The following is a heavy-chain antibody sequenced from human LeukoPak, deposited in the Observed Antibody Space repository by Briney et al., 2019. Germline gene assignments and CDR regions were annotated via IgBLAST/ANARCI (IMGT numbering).Heavy chain of an antibody. J-gene: IGHJ3*02. CDR2: IWYDGSNK. D-gene: IGHD6-13*01. CDR1: GFTFSSYG. Sequence: PGGSLRLSCAASGFTFSSYGMHWVRQAPGKGLEWVAVIWYDGSNKYYADSVKGRFTISRDNSKNTLYLQINSLRAEDTAVYSCARGGPTEEQLGAFDIWGQGTMVTVSS. V-gene: IGHV3-33*01. CDR3: ARGGPTEEQLGAFDI.